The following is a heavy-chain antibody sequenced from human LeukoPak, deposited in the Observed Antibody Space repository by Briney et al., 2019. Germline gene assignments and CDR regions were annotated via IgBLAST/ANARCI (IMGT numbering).Heavy chain of an antibody. Sequence: GGSLRLSCAASGFTFTSYSMNWVRQAPGKGLEWVSYISSSSTTIYYADSVKGRFTISRDNAKNSLYLQMNSLRDEDTAVYYCSRDNYGDYVAVFDYWGQGTQVTVSS. CDR2: ISSSSTTI. D-gene: IGHD4-17*01. CDR3: SRDNYGDYVAVFDY. V-gene: IGHV3-48*02. J-gene: IGHJ4*02. CDR1: GFTFTSYS.